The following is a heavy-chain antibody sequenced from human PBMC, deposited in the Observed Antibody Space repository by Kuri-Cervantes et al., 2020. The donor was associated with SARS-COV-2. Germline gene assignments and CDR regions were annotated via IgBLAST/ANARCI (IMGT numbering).Heavy chain of an antibody. J-gene: IGHJ4*02. V-gene: IGHV3-23*01. CDR3: ARLIGDGYPRYSFDH. D-gene: IGHD5-24*01. CDR1: GFTFSSYA. Sequence: GESLKISCAASGFTFSSYAMSWVRQAPGKGLEWVSDISGSGGSTYYADSVKGRFTLSRDNARNSLYLQMNSLRAEDTAVYYCARLIGDGYPRYSFDHWGQGTLVTVSS. CDR2: ISGSGGST.